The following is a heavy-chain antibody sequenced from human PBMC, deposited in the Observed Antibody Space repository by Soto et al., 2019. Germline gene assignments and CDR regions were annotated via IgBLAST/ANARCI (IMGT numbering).Heavy chain of an antibody. J-gene: IGHJ5*02. CDR2: ISAYNGNT. CDR3: ARWDIQLRWFDP. D-gene: IGHD5-18*01. Sequence: ASVKVSCKASGYTFTGYGISWVRQAPGQGLEWMGWISAYNGNTNYAQKLQGRVTMTTDTSTSTAYMELRSLRSDDTAVYYCARWDIQLRWFDPWGQGTLVTVSS. CDR1: GYTFTGYG. V-gene: IGHV1-18*01.